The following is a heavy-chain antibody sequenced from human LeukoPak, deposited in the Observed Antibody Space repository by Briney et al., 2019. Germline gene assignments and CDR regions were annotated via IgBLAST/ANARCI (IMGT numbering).Heavy chain of an antibody. J-gene: IGHJ4*02. CDR3: ATDSSPAF. V-gene: IGHV3-30*04. CDR2: ISYDGSNK. CDR1: GFTFSSYA. Sequence: GGSLRLSCAASGFTFSSYAMHWVRQAPGKGLEWVAVISYDGSNKYYADSVKGRFTISRDNSKNTLYLQMNSLRAEDTATYYCATDSSPAFWGQGTLVTVSS. D-gene: IGHD6-19*01.